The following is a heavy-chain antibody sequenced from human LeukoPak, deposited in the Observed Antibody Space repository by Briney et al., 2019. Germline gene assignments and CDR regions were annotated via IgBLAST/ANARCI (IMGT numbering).Heavy chain of an antibody. J-gene: IGHJ5*02. Sequence: ASVKVSCKASGYTFTGYYMHWVRQAPGQGLEWMGWINPNSGGTNYAQKFQGRVTMTRDTSISTAYMELSRLRSDDTAVYYCARAPYYYDSSGSSGAYNWFDPWGQGTLVTVSS. V-gene: IGHV1-2*02. CDR1: GYTFTGYY. CDR2: INPNSGGT. D-gene: IGHD3-22*01. CDR3: ARAPYYYDSSGSSGAYNWFDP.